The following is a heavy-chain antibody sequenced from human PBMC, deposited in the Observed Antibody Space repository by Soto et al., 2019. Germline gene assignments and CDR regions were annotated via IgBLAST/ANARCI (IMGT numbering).Heavy chain of an antibody. Sequence: SETLSLTCTVSGGSIISSSYYFFCIRQPPGKGLELIGSIYYSGSTYYNPSLKSRVTISVDTSKNQFSLKLSSVTAADTAVYYCATNYAYYYYYGMDVWGQGTTVTVSS. J-gene: IGHJ6*02. D-gene: IGHD4-4*01. CDR1: GGSIISSSYY. CDR2: IYYSGST. CDR3: ATNYAYYYYYGMDV. V-gene: IGHV4-39*01.